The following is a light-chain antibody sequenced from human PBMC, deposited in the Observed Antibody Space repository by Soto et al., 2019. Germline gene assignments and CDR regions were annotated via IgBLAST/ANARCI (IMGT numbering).Light chain of an antibody. J-gene: IGLJ3*02. CDR3: QAYDYSLTASV. V-gene: IGLV1-47*01. CDR1: SSNIGSNF. Sequence: QSVLTQPPSASGTPGQRVTISCSGSSSNIGSNFVYWYQQVPGKAPTLLISRNSQRPSGVPDRFSGSNSGTSASLAVSGLRSEDEATYYCQAYDYSLTASVFGGGTKLTVL. CDR2: RNS.